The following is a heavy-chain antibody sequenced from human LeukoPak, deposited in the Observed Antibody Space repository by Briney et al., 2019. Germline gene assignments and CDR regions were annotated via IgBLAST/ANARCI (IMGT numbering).Heavy chain of an antibody. Sequence: PGGSLRLSCAAYGFTFDDYGMSWVRQAPGKGLEWVSGINWNGGSTGYADSVEGRFTISRDNAKNSLYLQMNSLRAEDTALYYCARVDQQLSSSDYFDNWGQGTLVTVSS. CDR2: INWNGGST. CDR3: ARVDQQLSSSDYFDN. V-gene: IGHV3-20*04. D-gene: IGHD6-13*01. J-gene: IGHJ4*02. CDR1: GFTFDDYG.